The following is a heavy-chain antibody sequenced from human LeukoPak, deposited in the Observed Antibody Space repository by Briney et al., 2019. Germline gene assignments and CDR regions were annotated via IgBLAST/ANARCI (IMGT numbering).Heavy chain of an antibody. V-gene: IGHV3-11*01. CDR3: AREPTVTTFY. J-gene: IGHJ4*02. CDR2: ISSSGSTI. CDR1: GFTFSDYY. Sequence: WGSLRLSCAASGFTFSDYYLSWIRQPPGKGLEWVSYISSSGSTIYYADSVKGRFTISRDNAKNSLYLQMNSLSPEDTAVYYCAREPTVTTFYWGQGTLDSVSS. D-gene: IGHD4-17*01.